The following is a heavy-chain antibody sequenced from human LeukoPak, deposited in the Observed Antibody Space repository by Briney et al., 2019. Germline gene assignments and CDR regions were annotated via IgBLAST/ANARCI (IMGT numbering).Heavy chain of an antibody. V-gene: IGHV3-30*03. J-gene: IGHJ4*02. CDR2: ISYDGSNK. CDR1: GFTFSSYG. CDR3: ARDGPGSAHAY. D-gene: IGHD1-14*01. Sequence: PGGSLRLSCAASGFTFSSYGMHWVRQAPGKGLEWVAVISYDGSNKYYADSVKGRFTISRDNSKNTLYLQMNSLRAEDTAVYYCARDGPGSAHAYWGQGTLVTVSS.